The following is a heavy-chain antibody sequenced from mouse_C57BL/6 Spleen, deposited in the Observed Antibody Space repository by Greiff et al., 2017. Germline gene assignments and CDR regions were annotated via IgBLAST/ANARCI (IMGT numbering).Heavy chain of an antibody. Sequence: QVQLQQSGAELVRPGASVTLSCKASGYTFTDYEMHWVKQTPVHGLEWIGAIDPETGGTAYNQKFKGKAILTADKSSSTAYMELRGLTSEDYAVYYCTRSYDGSWFAYWGQGTLVTVSA. CDR3: TRSYDGSWFAY. D-gene: IGHD2-3*01. CDR1: GYTFTDYE. J-gene: IGHJ3*01. V-gene: IGHV1-15*01. CDR2: IDPETGGT.